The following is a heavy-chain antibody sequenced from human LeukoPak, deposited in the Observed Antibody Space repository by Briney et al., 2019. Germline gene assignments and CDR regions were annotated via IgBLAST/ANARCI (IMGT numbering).Heavy chain of an antibody. V-gene: IGHV3-74*01. CDR2: ITSDGTTT. D-gene: IGHD5-24*01. J-gene: IGHJ4*01. CDR3: ATMASGY. CDR1: GFTFSNYW. Sequence: GGSLRLSCAASGFTFSNYWMYWVRQAPGKGLVWVSRITSDGTTTSYADSVKGRFTISRENAKNTLFLQMNSLRAEDTAVYYCATMASGYWGHETLVTVSS.